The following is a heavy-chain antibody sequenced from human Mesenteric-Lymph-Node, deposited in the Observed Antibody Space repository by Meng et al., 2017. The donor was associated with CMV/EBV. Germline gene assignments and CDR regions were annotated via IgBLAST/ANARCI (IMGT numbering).Heavy chain of an antibody. J-gene: IGHJ4*02. Sequence: ASVKVSCKASGYTFTSYGISWVRQAPGQGLEWMGWISSYNGNTNYALKLQGRVTMTTERSTSTAYMELRGLRSDDAAVYYCARGTRTTEYWGQGTLVTVSS. D-gene: IGHD1-1*01. CDR2: ISSYNGNT. CDR1: GYTFTSYG. CDR3: ARGTRTTEY. V-gene: IGHV1-18*01.